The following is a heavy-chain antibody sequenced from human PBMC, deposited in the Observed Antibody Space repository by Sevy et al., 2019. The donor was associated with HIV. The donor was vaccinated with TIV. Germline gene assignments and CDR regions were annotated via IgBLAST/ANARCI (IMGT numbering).Heavy chain of an antibody. CDR3: VRDDRDGYFEY. V-gene: IGHV1-2*02. CDR1: GYTLTRYY. CDR2: INPDSGGP. J-gene: IGHJ4*02. Sequence: ASVKVSCKASGYTLTRYYIHWMRQAPGQGLEWMGWINPDSGGPIYAPKFQGRVTLTRDTSISTAYMDLSRLKSDDTAVYYCVRDDRDGYFEYWGQGTLVTVSS.